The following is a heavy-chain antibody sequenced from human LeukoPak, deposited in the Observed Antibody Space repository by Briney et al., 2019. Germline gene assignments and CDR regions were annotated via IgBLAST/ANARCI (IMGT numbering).Heavy chain of an antibody. CDR2: ISSGSSYI. D-gene: IGHD3/OR15-3a*01. Sequence: GGSLRLSCAASGFTFSSYSMNWVRQAPGKGLEWVSSISSGSSYIYYADSVKGRFTISRDNAKNSLYLQMNSLRAEDTAVYYCARVFVDGGYFDYWGQGSLVTVSS. V-gene: IGHV3-21*01. CDR3: ARVFVDGGYFDY. CDR1: GFTFSSYS. J-gene: IGHJ4*02.